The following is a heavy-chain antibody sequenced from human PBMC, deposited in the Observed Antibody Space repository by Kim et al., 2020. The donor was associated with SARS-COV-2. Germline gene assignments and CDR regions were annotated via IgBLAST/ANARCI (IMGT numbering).Heavy chain of an antibody. CDR2: IYTSSSRT. Sequence: GGSLRLSCADSGFIFSGYAMNWVRQDPGKGLEWVSVIYTSSSRTTYYADSVKGRFTISRDNSKNMLYLQMDSLRAEDTAVYYCAKPGGNFDPHYFDYWGQGALFTASS. V-gene: IGHV3-23*03. D-gene: IGHD3-9*01. J-gene: IGHJ4*02. CDR1: GFIFSGYA. CDR3: AKPGGNFDPHYFDY.